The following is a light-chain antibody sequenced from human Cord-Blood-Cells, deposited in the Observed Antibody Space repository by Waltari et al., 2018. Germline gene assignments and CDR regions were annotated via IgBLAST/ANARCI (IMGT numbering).Light chain of an antibody. Sequence: QSALTQPRPVSGSPGQPVTIPCTGTSSDVGGYNYVSWYQQHPGKAPKLMIYDVSKRPSGVPDRFSGSKSGNTASLTISGLQAEDEADYYCCSYAGSYTFYVFGTGTKVTVL. CDR1: SSDVGGYNY. V-gene: IGLV2-11*01. J-gene: IGLJ1*01. CDR2: DVS. CDR3: CSYAGSYTFYV.